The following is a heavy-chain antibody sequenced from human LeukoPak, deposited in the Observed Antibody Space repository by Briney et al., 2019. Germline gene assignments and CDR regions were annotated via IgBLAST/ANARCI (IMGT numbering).Heavy chain of an antibody. V-gene: IGHV3-74*01. Sequence: GGSLRLSCVASGFTFSSYWRHWVRHDPRKGLVWVSRINGDGRNINYADSVKGRFTISRDNSKNTLYLQMNSLRAEDTAVYYCAKESLANYDILTGYYDAFDIWGQGTMVSVSS. J-gene: IGHJ3*02. D-gene: IGHD3-9*01. CDR1: GFTFSSYW. CDR3: AKESLANYDILTGYYDAFDI. CDR2: INGDGRNI.